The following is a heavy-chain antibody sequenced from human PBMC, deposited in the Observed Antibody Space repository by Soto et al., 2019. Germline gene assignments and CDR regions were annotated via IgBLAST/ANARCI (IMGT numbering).Heavy chain of an antibody. V-gene: IGHV1-69*13. J-gene: IGHJ2*01. CDR2: IIPIFGTA. D-gene: IGHD3-22*01. CDR3: ARAPPYDSSGYYWYFDL. Sequence: GASVKVSCKASGGTFSSYAISWVRQAPGQGLEWMGGIIPIFGTANYAQKFQGRVTITADESTSTAYMELSSLRSEDTAVYYCARAPPYDSSGYYWYFDLWGRGSSVPGSS. CDR1: GGTFSSYA.